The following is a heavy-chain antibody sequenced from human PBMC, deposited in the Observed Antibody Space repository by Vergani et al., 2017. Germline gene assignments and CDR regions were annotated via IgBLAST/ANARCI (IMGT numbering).Heavy chain of an antibody. J-gene: IGHJ4*02. CDR3: ARLRGCSSTSCYSFDY. CDR2: ISVYNGNT. Sequence: QVQLVQSGSELKKPGASVKVSCKASGYTFTNYDITWVRQAPGQGLEWMGWISVYNGNTNYAQKFQGRVTLITDTSTNTAQMELRSLRSDDTAVYYCARLRGCSSTSCYSFDYWGQGTLVTVSS. CDR1: GYTFTNYD. V-gene: IGHV1-18*01. D-gene: IGHD2-2*01.